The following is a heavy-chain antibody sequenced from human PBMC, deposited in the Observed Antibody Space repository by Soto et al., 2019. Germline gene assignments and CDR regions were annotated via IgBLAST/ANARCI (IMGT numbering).Heavy chain of an antibody. Sequence: SETLSLTCTVSGGSISSGGYYWTWIRQHPGKGMEWIGYNYYSGITYYNPSLKNRVTISLDTSKNKIYQKLSSVTAADTAVYYCARGSSIAGLYYGMDVWGQGTTVT. CDR1: GGSISSGGYY. D-gene: IGHD6-6*01. CDR3: ARGSSIAGLYYGMDV. V-gene: IGHV4-31*03. CDR2: NYYSGIT. J-gene: IGHJ6*02.